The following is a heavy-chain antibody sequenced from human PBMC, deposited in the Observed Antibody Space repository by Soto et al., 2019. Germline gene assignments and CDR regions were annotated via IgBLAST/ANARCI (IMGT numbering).Heavy chain of an antibody. Sequence: PETLSLTCTVSGGSISSSSYYWGWIRQPPGKGLEWIGSIYYSGSTYYNPSLKSRVTISVDTSKNQFSLKLSSVTAADTAVYYCARRLGYCSGGSCESYYFDYWGQGTLVTVSS. D-gene: IGHD2-15*01. V-gene: IGHV4-39*01. CDR3: ARRLGYCSGGSCESYYFDY. CDR1: GGSISSSSYY. J-gene: IGHJ4*02. CDR2: IYYSGST.